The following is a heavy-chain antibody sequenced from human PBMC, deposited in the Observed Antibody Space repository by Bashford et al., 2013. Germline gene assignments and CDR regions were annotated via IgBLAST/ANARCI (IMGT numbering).Heavy chain of an antibody. D-gene: IGHD3-3*01. Sequence: GSLRLSCAASGFTFSSYAMSWVRQAPGKGLEWVSTITGSGGGTYYADSVKGRFTISRDNSKNTLYLQMNSLRAEDTAVYYCAKVATNLEWLLPFDYWGQGTLVTVSS. J-gene: IGHJ4*02. CDR3: AKVATNLEWLLPFDY. V-gene: IGHV3-23*01. CDR1: GFTFSSYA. CDR2: ITGSGGGT.